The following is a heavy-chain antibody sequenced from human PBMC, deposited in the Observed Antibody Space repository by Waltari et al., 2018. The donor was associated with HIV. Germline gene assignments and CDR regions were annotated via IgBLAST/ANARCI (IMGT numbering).Heavy chain of an antibody. J-gene: IGHJ4*02. V-gene: IGHV3-30*04. D-gene: IGHD3-22*01. Sequence: QVQLVESGGGVVQPGRSLRLSCAASGFTFSSYAMHWVRQAPGKGLEWVAVISYDGSNKYYADSVKGRFTISRDNSKNTLYLQMNSLRAEDTAVYYCARGYYDSSGPADYWGQGTLVTVSS. CDR1: GFTFSSYA. CDR2: ISYDGSNK. CDR3: ARGYYDSSGPADY.